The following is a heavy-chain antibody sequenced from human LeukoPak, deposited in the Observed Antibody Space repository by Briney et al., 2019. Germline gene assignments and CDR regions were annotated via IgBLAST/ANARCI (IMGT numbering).Heavy chain of an antibody. Sequence: PGGSLRLSCAASGFTFSSYEMNWVRQAPGKGLEWVSYISSSGSTIYYADSVKGRFTISRDNAKNSLYLQMNSLRAEDTAVYYCARDRGIAVAGTGANYYYYYYMDVWGKGTTVTISS. CDR2: ISSSGSTI. CDR3: ARDRGIAVAGTGANYYYYYYMDV. V-gene: IGHV3-48*03. D-gene: IGHD6-19*01. CDR1: GFTFSSYE. J-gene: IGHJ6*03.